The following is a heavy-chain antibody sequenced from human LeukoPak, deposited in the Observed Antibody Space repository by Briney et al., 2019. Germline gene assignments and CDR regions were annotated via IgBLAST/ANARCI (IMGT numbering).Heavy chain of an antibody. D-gene: IGHD3-10*01. CDR1: GFTVSSNY. Sequence: GSLRPSCAASGFTVSSNYMSWVRPAPGKGLEWVSVIYSGGSTYYADSVKGRFTISRHNSKNTLYLQMNSLRAEDTAVYYCARDAIGDYGSGSYYTDYWGQGTLVTVSS. CDR2: IYSGGST. V-gene: IGHV3-53*04. J-gene: IGHJ4*02. CDR3: ARDAIGDYGSGSYYTDY.